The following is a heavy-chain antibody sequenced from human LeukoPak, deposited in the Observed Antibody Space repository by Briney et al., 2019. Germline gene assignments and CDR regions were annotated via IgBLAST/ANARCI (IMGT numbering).Heavy chain of an antibody. J-gene: IGHJ4*02. Sequence: SETLSLTCTVSGGSISSYYWSWIRQPAGKGLEWIGRTYTSGSTNYNPSLKSRVTMSVDTSKNQFSLKLSSVTAADTAVYYCARGGWPVDTARFDYWGQGTLVTVSS. CDR3: ARGGWPVDTARFDY. CDR1: GGSISSYY. CDR2: TYTSGST. D-gene: IGHD5-18*01. V-gene: IGHV4-4*07.